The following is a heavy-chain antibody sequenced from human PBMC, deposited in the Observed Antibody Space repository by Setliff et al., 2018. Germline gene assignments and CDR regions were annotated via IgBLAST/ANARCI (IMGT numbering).Heavy chain of an antibody. V-gene: IGHV1-8*01. CDR1: GYTFTSYD. D-gene: IGHD3-22*01. J-gene: IGHJ4*02. Sequence: GASVKVSCKASGYTFTSYDINWVRQATGQGLEWMGWMNPNSGNTGYAQKFQGRVTMTRNTSISTAYMELRSLRSDDTAVYYCARDLQYYYDSSPHHGDYWGQGTLVTVSS. CDR3: ARDLQYYYDSSPHHGDY. CDR2: MNPNSGNT.